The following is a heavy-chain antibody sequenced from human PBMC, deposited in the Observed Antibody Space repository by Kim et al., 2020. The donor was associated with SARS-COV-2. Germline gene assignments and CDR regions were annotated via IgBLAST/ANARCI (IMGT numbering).Heavy chain of an antibody. V-gene: IGHV4-39*07. CDR2: IYYSGST. Sequence: SETLSLTCTVSGGSISSSSYYWGWIRQPPGKGLEWIGSIYYSGSTYYNPSLKSRVTISVDTSKNQFSLKLSSVTAADTAVYYCARDRSFTPNYSPFDYWGQGTLVTVSS. D-gene: IGHD2-21*01. CDR1: GGSISSSSYY. CDR3: ARDRSFTPNYSPFDY. J-gene: IGHJ4*02.